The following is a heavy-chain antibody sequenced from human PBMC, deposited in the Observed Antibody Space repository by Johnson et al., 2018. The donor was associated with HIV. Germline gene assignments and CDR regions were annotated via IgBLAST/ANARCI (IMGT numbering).Heavy chain of an antibody. D-gene: IGHD6-19*01. V-gene: IGHV3-30*02. J-gene: IGHJ3*02. Sequence: QEKLVESGGGVVQPGGSLRLSCAASGFTFSSYGMHWVRPAPGKGLEWVAFIRDDGSNKYYADSVKGRFTISRDTLKNTLYLQMNSLRAEDTAVYYSGKDRAVAGKGHDAFDIWGQGTMVTVSS. CDR1: GFTFSSYG. CDR2: IRDDGSNK. CDR3: GKDRAVAGKGHDAFDI.